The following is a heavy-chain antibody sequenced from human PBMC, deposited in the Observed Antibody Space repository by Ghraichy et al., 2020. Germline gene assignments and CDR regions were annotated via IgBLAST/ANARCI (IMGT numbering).Heavy chain of an antibody. CDR1: GLTFGSYA. CDR3: SNLGISAAGTA. J-gene: IGHJ5*02. D-gene: IGHD6-13*01. CDR2: ISESGDTT. Sequence: GESLRLSCAVSGLTFGSYAMSWVRRAPGKGLECVSVISESGDTTFYADSKKGRFTIARDNSRNTLFLQMNTLRVEDTAMYYCSNLGISAAGTAWGQGTLVTVSS. V-gene: IGHV3-23*01.